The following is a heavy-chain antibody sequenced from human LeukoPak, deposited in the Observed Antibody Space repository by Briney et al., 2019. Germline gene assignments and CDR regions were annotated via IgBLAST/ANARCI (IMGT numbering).Heavy chain of an antibody. J-gene: IGHJ5*02. Sequence: GGSLRLSCAASGFTFSSYAMSWVRQAPGKGLEWVSGISSSGGNTDYADSVKGRFTILKASSEKTLYLQMNGLRADDTAVYFCARGRSGYISAYESWGQGNLVIVSS. CDR1: GFTFSSYA. CDR2: ISSSGGNT. D-gene: IGHD5-12*01. V-gene: IGHV3-23*01. CDR3: ARGRSGYISAYES.